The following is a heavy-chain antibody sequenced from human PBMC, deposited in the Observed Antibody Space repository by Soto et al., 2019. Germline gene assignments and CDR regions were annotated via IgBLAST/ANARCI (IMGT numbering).Heavy chain of an antibody. CDR1: GFTFSIYS. V-gene: IGHV3-48*02. Sequence: PGGSLKLSCAASGFTFSIYSMNWVRQAPGKGLEWVSYISSSSSTIYYADSVKGRFTISRDNAKNSLYLQMNSLRDEDTAVYYCARENYGDYLNWFDPWGQGTLVTVSS. CDR3: ARENYGDYLNWFDP. D-gene: IGHD4-17*01. CDR2: ISSSSSTI. J-gene: IGHJ5*02.